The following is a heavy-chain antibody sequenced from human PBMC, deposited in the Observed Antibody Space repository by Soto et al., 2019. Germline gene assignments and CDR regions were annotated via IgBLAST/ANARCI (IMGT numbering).Heavy chain of an antibody. J-gene: IGHJ4*02. Sequence: SGPTLVNPTQTLTLTCTFSGFSLSTSGMRVSWIRQPPGKALEWLARIDWDDDKFYNTSLKTRLTISKDSSKHQVVLTMTNMDPVDTATYYCARMVHCSGGTCPFDYWGKGALVTVSS. CDR2: IDWDDDK. CDR1: GFSLSTSGMR. D-gene: IGHD2-15*01. V-gene: IGHV2-70*04. CDR3: ARMVHCSGGTCPFDY.